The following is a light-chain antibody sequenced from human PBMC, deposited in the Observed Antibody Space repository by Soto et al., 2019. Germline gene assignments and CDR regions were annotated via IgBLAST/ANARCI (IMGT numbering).Light chain of an antibody. Sequence: DIQMTQSPSSLSASVGDRVTITCRASQGIGTYLAWYQHRPGKVPKLLIYGASTLQSGVPSRFSGSGSGTDFALTISRLQPEDLATYYCQKYDSGPYTFGQGTKLEIK. J-gene: IGKJ2*01. CDR1: QGIGTY. V-gene: IGKV1-27*01. CDR2: GAS. CDR3: QKYDSGPYT.